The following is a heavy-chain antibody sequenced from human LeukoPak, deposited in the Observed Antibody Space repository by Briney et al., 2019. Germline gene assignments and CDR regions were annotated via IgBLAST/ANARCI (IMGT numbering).Heavy chain of an antibody. Sequence: GGSLRLSCAASGFTFSSYSMNWVRQAPGKGLEWLSSISSSSSYIYYADSVKGRFTISRDNAKNSLYLQMNSLRAEDTAVYYCARAHYGDYALGAFDIWGQGTMVTVSS. CDR3: ARAHYGDYALGAFDI. J-gene: IGHJ3*02. V-gene: IGHV3-21*01. CDR2: ISSSSSYI. CDR1: GFTFSSYS. D-gene: IGHD4-17*01.